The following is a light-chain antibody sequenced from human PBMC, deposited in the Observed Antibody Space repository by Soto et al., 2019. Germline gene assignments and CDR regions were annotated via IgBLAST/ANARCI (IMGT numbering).Light chain of an antibody. J-gene: IGKJ1*01. V-gene: IGKV3-20*01. Sequence: EIVMTQSPATLSVSPGERATLSCRASQSVSSSYLAWYQQKPGQAPRLLIYGASSRATGIPDRFSGSGSGTDFTLTISRLEPEDFAVYYCQQYTTFGQGTKVDIK. CDR3: QQYTT. CDR2: GAS. CDR1: QSVSSSY.